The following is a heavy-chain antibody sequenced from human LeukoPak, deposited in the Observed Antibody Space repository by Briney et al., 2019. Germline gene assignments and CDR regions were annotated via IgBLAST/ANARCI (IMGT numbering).Heavy chain of an antibody. CDR1: GFTFNTYW. CDR2: INNDGSDM. Sequence: PGGSLRLSCAASGFTFNTYWMHWVRQAPGKGLVWVSRINNDGSDMSYADSVKGRFTISRDNSKNTLYLQMNSLRAEDTAVYYCAKDLGYYGSGGPDAFDIWGQGTMVTVSS. CDR3: AKDLGYYGSGGPDAFDI. D-gene: IGHD3-10*01. J-gene: IGHJ3*02. V-gene: IGHV3-74*01.